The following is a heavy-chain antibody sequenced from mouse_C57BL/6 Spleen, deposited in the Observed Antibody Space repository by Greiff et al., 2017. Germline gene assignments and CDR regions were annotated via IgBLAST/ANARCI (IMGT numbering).Heavy chain of an antibody. J-gene: IGHJ3*01. Sequence: QVQLQQPGAELVMPGASVKLSCKASGYTFTSYWMHWVKQRPGQGLEWIGEIDPSASYTNYNQKFKGKSTLTVDKSSSTAYMQLSSLTSEDSAVYYCARYWEGWFAYWGQGTLVTVSA. CDR2: IDPSASYT. D-gene: IGHD4-1*01. CDR3: ARYWEGWFAY. V-gene: IGHV1-69*01. CDR1: GYTFTSYW.